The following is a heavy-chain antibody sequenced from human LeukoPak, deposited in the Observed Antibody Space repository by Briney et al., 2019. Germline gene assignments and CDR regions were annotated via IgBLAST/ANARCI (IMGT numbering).Heavy chain of an antibody. CDR3: ARVVPYYYGSGSSMGFDY. J-gene: IGHJ4*02. D-gene: IGHD3-10*01. CDR2: ISSSSSYI. Sequence: WGSLRLSCAASGFTFSSYSMNWVRQAPGKGLEWVSSISSSSSYIYYADSVKGRFTISRDNAKNSLYLQMNSLRTEDTAVQYCARVVPYYYGSGSSMGFDYWGQGTLVTVSS. CDR1: GFTFSSYS. V-gene: IGHV3-21*01.